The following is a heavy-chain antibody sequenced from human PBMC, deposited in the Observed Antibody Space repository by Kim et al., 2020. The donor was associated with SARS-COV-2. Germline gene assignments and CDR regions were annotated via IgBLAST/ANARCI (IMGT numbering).Heavy chain of an antibody. CDR3: ARMGFYGDEDWFDP. Sequence: SETLSLTCTVSGGSISSSSYYWGWIRQPPGKGLEWIGSIYYSGSTYYNPSLKSRVTISVDTSKNQFSLKLSSVTAADTAVYYCARMGFYGDEDWFDPWGQGTLVTVSS. D-gene: IGHD3-10*01. CDR1: GGSISSSSYY. J-gene: IGHJ5*02. CDR2: IYYSGST. V-gene: IGHV4-39*01.